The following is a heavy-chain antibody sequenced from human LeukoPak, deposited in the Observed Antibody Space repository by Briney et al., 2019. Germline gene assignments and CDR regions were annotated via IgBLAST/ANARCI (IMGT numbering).Heavy chain of an antibody. Sequence: AGSLRLSCAASGFTFSNYNMNWVRQAPGKGLEWVSSITTTSTYICYADSVKGRFTISRDNAKNSLYLQMNSLRAEDTAVYYCSGSGWTTDAFDIWGQGTMVTVSS. CDR3: SGSGWTTDAFDI. V-gene: IGHV3-21*01. D-gene: IGHD6-19*01. CDR2: ITTTSTYI. J-gene: IGHJ3*02. CDR1: GFTFSNYN.